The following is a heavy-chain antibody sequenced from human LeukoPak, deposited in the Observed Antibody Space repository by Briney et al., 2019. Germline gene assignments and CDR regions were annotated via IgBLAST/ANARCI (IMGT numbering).Heavy chain of an antibody. CDR1: GFTVSTNY. Sequence: PGGSLRLSCAVSGFTVSTNYMSWVRQTPGKGLEWVSIIYADGRTFYAASVKGRFTISRDDSQNTVSLQMNGLRAEDSAVYYCSRVAVWTPSTDYCDYWGQGTLVTVSS. CDR3: SRVAVWTPSTDYCDY. V-gene: IGHV3-53*01. D-gene: IGHD1-26*01. CDR2: IYADGRT. J-gene: IGHJ4*02.